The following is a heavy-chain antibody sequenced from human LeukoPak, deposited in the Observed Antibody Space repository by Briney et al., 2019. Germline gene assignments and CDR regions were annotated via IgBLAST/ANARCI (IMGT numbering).Heavy chain of an antibody. J-gene: IGHJ4*02. Sequence: GGSLRLSCAASGFTFSSYWMSWVRQAPGKGLEWVANIKLDGSEKYYVDSVKGRFTISRDNAKNSLYLQMNSLRAEDTAVYYCSRDLSSSALDYWGQGTLVTVSS. D-gene: IGHD6-25*01. CDR2: IKLDGSEK. CDR1: GFTFSSYW. CDR3: SRDLSSSALDY. V-gene: IGHV3-7*01.